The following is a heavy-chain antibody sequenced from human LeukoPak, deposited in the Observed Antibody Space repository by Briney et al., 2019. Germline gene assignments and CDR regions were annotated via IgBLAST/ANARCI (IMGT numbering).Heavy chain of an antibody. CDR1: GGSIRSSYYY. Sequence: PSETLSLTCTVSGGSIRSSYYYWGWIRQPPGKGLEWIGTIHYSGNTYYNPSLKSRVAISVDTSKNQFSLRLSSVTAADTAVYYCARDFGDYRVDYWGQGTLVTVSS. D-gene: IGHD4-17*01. CDR3: ARDFGDYRVDY. J-gene: IGHJ4*02. V-gene: IGHV4-39*01. CDR2: IHYSGNT.